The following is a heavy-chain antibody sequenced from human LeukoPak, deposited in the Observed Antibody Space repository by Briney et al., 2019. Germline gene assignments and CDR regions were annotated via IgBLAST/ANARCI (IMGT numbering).Heavy chain of an antibody. CDR2: INPSGGST. CDR1: GYTFTSYY. CDR3: AREAPTGYCSGGSCYSVDGMDV. Sequence: ASVKVSCKASGYTFTSYYMHWVRQAPGQGLEWMGIINPSGGSTSYAQKLQGRVTMTRDTSTSTVYMELSSLRSEDTAVYYCAREAPTGYCSGGSCYSVDGMDVWGKGTTVTVSS. D-gene: IGHD2-15*01. V-gene: IGHV1-46*04. J-gene: IGHJ6*04.